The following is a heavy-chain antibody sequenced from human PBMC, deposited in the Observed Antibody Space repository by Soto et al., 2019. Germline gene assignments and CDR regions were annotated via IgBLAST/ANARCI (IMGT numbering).Heavy chain of an antibody. J-gene: IGHJ3*01. CDR2: IHPGGPTI. CDR1: GFTFSSSE. Sequence: EVQLVESGGGLVQPGGSLRLSCAASGFTFSSSEMYWVRQAPGKGLEWISYIHPGGPTIFYAESVKGRFTISRDNAKHSLYLQMNSLRAEDPAVYYCARRGRRWGQGTMVTVSS. D-gene: IGHD2-15*01. CDR3: ARRGRR. V-gene: IGHV3-48*03.